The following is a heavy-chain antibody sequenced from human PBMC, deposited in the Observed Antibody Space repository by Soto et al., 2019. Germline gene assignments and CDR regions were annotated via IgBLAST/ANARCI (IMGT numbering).Heavy chain of an antibody. CDR2: IIPILGIA. J-gene: IGHJ4*02. V-gene: IGHV1-69*02. Sequence: QVQLVQSGAEVKKPGSSVKVSCKASGGTFSSYTISWVRQAPGQGLEWMGRIIPILGIANYAQKFQGRVTITADKSTSTADMELSSLRSEDTAVYYCARAIRKITVVRGGAFDYWGQGTLDTVSS. D-gene: IGHD3-10*01. CDR1: GGTFSSYT. CDR3: ARAIRKITVVRGGAFDY.